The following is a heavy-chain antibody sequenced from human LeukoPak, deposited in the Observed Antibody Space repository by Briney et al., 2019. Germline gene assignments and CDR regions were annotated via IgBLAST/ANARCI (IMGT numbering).Heavy chain of an antibody. CDR1: GFTFSSYA. CDR2: ISGSGGST. D-gene: IGHD1-26*01. CDR3: AKGGGSPTWVNDY. V-gene: IGHV3-23*01. Sequence: GGSLRLSCAASGFTFSSYAMSWVRQAPGKGLEWVPAISGSGGSTYYADSVKGRFTISRDNSKNTLYLQMNSLRAEDTAVYYCAKGGGSPTWVNDYWGQGTLVTVSS. J-gene: IGHJ4*02.